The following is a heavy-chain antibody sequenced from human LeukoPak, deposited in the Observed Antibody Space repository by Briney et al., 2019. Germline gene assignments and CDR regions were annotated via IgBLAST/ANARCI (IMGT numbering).Heavy chain of an antibody. CDR2: INGSGGST. Sequence: PGGSLRLSCAASGFTLSSYAMSWVRQAPGKGLEWVSDINGSGGSTYYADSVKGRFTISRDNSNNTLYLQMNSLRAEDTAVYYCAPRKQWSCYMDVWGKGTTVTVSS. V-gene: IGHV3-23*01. CDR1: GFTLSSYA. J-gene: IGHJ6*03. D-gene: IGHD6-19*01. CDR3: APRKQWSCYMDV.